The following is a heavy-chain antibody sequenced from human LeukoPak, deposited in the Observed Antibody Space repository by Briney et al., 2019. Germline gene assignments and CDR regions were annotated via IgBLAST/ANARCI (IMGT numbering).Heavy chain of an antibody. Sequence: PGGSLRLSCAASGFTFSSYGMHWVRQAPGKGLEWVAVIWYDGSNKYYADSVKGRFTISRDNSKNTLYLQMNSLRAEDTAVYCCARAAVIVVVISDYWGQGTLVTVSS. CDR2: IWYDGSNK. CDR1: GFTFSSYG. J-gene: IGHJ4*02. V-gene: IGHV3-33*01. D-gene: IGHD3-22*01. CDR3: ARAAVIVVVISDY.